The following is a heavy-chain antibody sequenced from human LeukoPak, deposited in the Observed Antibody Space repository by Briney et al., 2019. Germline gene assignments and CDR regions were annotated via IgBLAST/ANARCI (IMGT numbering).Heavy chain of an antibody. CDR3: AEYYFYDSSGYQQYYFDY. Sequence: GGSLRLSCAASGFTFSSYAMSWVRQAPGKGLEWVSGISNSGGSTYYADSVKGRFIISRDNSKDTLYLQMNSLRAEDTAVYYCAEYYFYDSSGYQQYYFDYWGQGTLVTVSS. D-gene: IGHD3-22*01. J-gene: IGHJ4*02. CDR1: GFTFSSYA. V-gene: IGHV3-23*01. CDR2: ISNSGGST.